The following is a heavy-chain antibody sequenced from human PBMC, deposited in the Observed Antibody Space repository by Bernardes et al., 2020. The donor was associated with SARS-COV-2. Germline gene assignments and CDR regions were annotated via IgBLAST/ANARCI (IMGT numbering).Heavy chain of an antibody. D-gene: IGHD1-26*01. CDR3: ARVGSYFPADYYGMDV. J-gene: IGHJ6*02. CDR2: INSDGSST. V-gene: IGHV3-74*01. CDR1: GFTFSSYW. Sequence: GGSLRLSCAASGFTFSSYWMHWVRQAPGKGLVWVSRINSDGSSTSYADSVKGRFTISRDNAKNTLYLQMNSLRAEDTAVYYCARVGSYFPADYYGMDVWGQGTTVTVSS.